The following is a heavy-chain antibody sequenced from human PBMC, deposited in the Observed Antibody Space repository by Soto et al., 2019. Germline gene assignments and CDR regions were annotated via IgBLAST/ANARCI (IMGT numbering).Heavy chain of an antibody. Sequence: WASVKVSCKASGYTFTDYYMHWVRQAPGQGLEWMGWVNPNSGGTKYAQRFQEWVTMTTDTAINTAYMELRRLKSGDTAVYYCTREMGSYFNYGMDVWGQGTTVTVSS. CDR2: VNPNSGGT. D-gene: IGHD2-8*01. J-gene: IGHJ6*02. V-gene: IGHV1-2*04. CDR1: GYTFTDYY. CDR3: TREMGSYFNYGMDV.